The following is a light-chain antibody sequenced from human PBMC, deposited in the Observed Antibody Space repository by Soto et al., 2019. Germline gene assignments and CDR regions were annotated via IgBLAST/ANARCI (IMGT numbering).Light chain of an antibody. CDR1: QSVTSNY. Sequence: EIVLTQSPGTLSLSPGDRATLSCRASQSVTSNYLAWYQKQPGQAPRLLIYGASSRATGIPDRFSGSGSGTDFTLTISRLEHEDFAVYYCQHYVGLPITFGQGTRLEIK. J-gene: IGKJ5*01. CDR2: GAS. CDR3: QHYVGLPIT. V-gene: IGKV3-20*01.